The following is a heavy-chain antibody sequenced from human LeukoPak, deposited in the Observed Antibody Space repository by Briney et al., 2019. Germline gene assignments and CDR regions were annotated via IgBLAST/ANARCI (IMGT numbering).Heavy chain of an antibody. D-gene: IGHD3-10*01. J-gene: IGHJ4*02. Sequence: SETLSLTCTVSGYSISNGYYWGWIRQPPGKGLEWIGTIYHSGSTYYNPSLKSRVTISVDTSKNQFSLKLSSVTAADTAVYYCARALITYYYGSGSYWAFFDYWGQGTLVTASS. CDR2: IYHSGST. CDR1: GYSISNGYY. CDR3: ARALITYYYGSGSYWAFFDY. V-gene: IGHV4-38-2*02.